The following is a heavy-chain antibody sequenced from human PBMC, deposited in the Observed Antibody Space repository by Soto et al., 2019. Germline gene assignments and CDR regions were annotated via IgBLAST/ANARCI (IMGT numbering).Heavy chain of an antibody. CDR3: ERDRLMATAGTASHKFGLDV. CDR1: GGSIRMGGYY. D-gene: IGHD5-18*01. V-gene: IGHV4-31*03. CDR2: IYYSGNT. Sequence: SETLSLTCTVSGGSIRMGGYYLSWVGQSPRRGLEWIGNIYYSGNTYYNPSLKSRLTISVDTSKNQFSLNLSSVTAADTAVYYCERDRLMATAGTASHKFGLDVWDKGT. J-gene: IGHJ6*04.